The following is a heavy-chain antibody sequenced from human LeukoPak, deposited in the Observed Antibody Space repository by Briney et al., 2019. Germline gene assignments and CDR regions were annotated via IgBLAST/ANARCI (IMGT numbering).Heavy chain of an antibody. CDR1: GFTFDDYA. CDR2: ISWNSGSI. Sequence: PGGSLRLSCAASGFTFDDYAMHWVRQAPGKGLEWVSGISWNSGSIGYADSVKGRFTIPRDNAKNSLYLQMNSLRAEDTAVYYCASLSYGSGRRYFDYWGQGTLVTVSS. V-gene: IGHV3-9*01. D-gene: IGHD3-10*01. CDR3: ASLSYGSGRRYFDY. J-gene: IGHJ4*02.